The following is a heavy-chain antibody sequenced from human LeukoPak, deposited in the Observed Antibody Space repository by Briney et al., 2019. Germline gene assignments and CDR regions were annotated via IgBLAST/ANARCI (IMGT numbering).Heavy chain of an antibody. Sequence: ASVKVSCKTSGYTFTDYDVNWVRQAPGQGLEWMGYIHPRSGYSESAQRFQGRLSMTRDVSTDTAYMELSTLTSDDTAVYYGARVTSGMRYNWFDPWGQGTLIIVSS. CDR2: IHPRSGYS. V-gene: IGHV1-8*01. D-gene: IGHD2-2*01. CDR1: GYTFTDYD. J-gene: IGHJ5*02. CDR3: ARVTSGMRYNWFDP.